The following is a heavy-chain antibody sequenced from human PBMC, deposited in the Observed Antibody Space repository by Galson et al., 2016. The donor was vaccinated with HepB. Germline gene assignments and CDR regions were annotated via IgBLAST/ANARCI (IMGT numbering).Heavy chain of an antibody. CDR1: GFSFGTCG. CDR3: AREQPSGAYRTAYY. Sequence: SLRLSCATSGFSFGTCGFHWVRQAPGKGLEWVGVSSYDGINRYYSDSVKGRFTISRDRSKNTLYLQMTRLRVEDTAVYFCAREQPSGAYRTAYYWGQGTLVTVSS. V-gene: IGHV3-30*03. D-gene: IGHD1-26*01. J-gene: IGHJ4*02. CDR2: SSYDGINR.